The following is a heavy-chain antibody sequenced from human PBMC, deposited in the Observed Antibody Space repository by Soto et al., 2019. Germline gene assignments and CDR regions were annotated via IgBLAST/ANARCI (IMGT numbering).Heavy chain of an antibody. CDR3: ARVRPRYGMDV. J-gene: IGHJ6*02. Sequence: QVQLQQWGAGLLKPSETLSLTCAVYGGSFSGYYWSWIRQPPGKGLEWVGEIDHSGSTNYNPSLKSRVTISVDTYKNQFSLKLNSVTAADTSVYYCARVRPRYGMDVWGLGTTVTVSS. CDR2: IDHSGST. V-gene: IGHV4-34*01. CDR1: GGSFSGYY. D-gene: IGHD1-1*01.